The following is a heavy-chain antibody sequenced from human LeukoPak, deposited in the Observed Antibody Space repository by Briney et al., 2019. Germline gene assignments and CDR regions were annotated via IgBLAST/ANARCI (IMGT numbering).Heavy chain of an antibody. J-gene: IGHJ5*02. V-gene: IGHV3-30*04. D-gene: IGHD3-10*01. CDR3: ARATYYYGSGSWFDP. CDR2: ISYDGSNK. CDR1: GFTFSSYA. Sequence: GGSLRLSCAASGFTFSSYAMHWVRQAPGKGLEWVAVISYDGSNKYYADSVKGRFTISRDNAKNSLYLQMNSLRAEDTAVYYCARATYYYGSGSWFDPWGQGTLVTVSS.